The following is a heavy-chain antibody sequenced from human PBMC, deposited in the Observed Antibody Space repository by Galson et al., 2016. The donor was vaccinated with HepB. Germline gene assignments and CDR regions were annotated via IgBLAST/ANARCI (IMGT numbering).Heavy chain of an antibody. CDR1: GFTFSIHD. Sequence: SLRLSCAASGFTFSIHDMHWVRQATGKGLEWVSAIGTSGATYYPDSVKGRFTISRENGKNSLYLQMDSLRAGDTAVYYCTRGKSLWTMPWNYGLDVWGKGTTVTVSS. D-gene: IGHD2-2*01. J-gene: IGHJ6*04. V-gene: IGHV3-13*01. CDR3: TRGKSLWTMPWNYGLDV. CDR2: IGTSGAT.